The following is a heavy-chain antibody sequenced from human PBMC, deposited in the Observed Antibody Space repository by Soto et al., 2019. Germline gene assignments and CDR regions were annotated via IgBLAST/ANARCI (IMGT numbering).Heavy chain of an antibody. Sequence: GGSLRLSCAASGFTFSSYAMSWVRQAPGKGLEWVSVISGSGGSTYYADSVKGRFTISRDNSKNTLYLQMNSLRAEDTAVYYCAKDPHGDYLLNWFDPWGQGTLVTVSS. CDR2: ISGSGGST. CDR3: AKDPHGDYLLNWFDP. J-gene: IGHJ5*02. V-gene: IGHV3-23*01. CDR1: GFTFSSYA. D-gene: IGHD4-17*01.